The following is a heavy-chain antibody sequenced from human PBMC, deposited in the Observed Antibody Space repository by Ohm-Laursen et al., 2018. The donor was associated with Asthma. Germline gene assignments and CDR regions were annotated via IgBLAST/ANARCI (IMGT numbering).Heavy chain of an antibody. CDR1: GFTFSSYA. Sequence: SLRLSCSASGFTFSSYAMSRVRQAPGKGLEWVSAISGSGGSTYYADSVKGRFTISRDNSKNTLYLQMNSLRAEDTAIYYCAKDDTSYGDPPYFDYWGQGTLVTVSS. CDR3: AKDDTSYGDPPYFDY. D-gene: IGHD4-17*01. J-gene: IGHJ4*02. CDR2: ISGSGGST. V-gene: IGHV3-23*01.